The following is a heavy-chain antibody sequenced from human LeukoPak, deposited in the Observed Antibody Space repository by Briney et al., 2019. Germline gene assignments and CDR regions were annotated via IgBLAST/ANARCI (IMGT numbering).Heavy chain of an antibody. CDR3: AKRNGVAGPKYYFDY. CDR2: ISGSGGST. CDR1: GFTFSSYW. J-gene: IGHJ4*02. V-gene: IGHV3-23*01. Sequence: GGSLRLSCAASGFTFSSYWMSWVRQAPGKGLEWVSAISGSGGSTYYADSVKGRFTISRDKSKNTLYLQMNSLRAEDTAVYYCAKRNGVAGPKYYFDYWGQGTLVTVSS. D-gene: IGHD6-19*01.